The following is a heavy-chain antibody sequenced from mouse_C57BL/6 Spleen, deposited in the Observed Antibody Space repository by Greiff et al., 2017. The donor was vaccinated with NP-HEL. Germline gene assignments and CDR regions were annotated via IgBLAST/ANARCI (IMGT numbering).Heavy chain of an antibody. CDR2: ISTGGGST. D-gene: IGHD2-1*01. CDR1: GFTFSDYY. CDR3: AREMGNLFDY. J-gene: IGHJ2*01. Sequence: EVQRVESGGGLVQPGGSLKLSCAASGFTFSDYYMYWVRQTPEKRLEWVAYISTGGGSTYYPDTVKGRFTISRDNAKNTLYLQMSRLKSEDTAMYYCAREMGNLFDYWGQGTTLTVSS. V-gene: IGHV5-12*01.